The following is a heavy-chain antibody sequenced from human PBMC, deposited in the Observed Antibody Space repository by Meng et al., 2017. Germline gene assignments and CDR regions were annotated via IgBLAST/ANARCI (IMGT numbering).Heavy chain of an antibody. V-gene: IGHV1-2*02. CDR2: INPNSGGT. J-gene: IGHJ4*02. D-gene: IGHD3-22*01. CDR3: ARGVGFYDSSGYLKYYFDY. CDR1: GYTFTGYY. Sequence: ASVKVSCKASGYTFTGYYMHWVRQAPGQGLEWMGWINPNSGGTNYAQKFQGRVTMTRDTSISTAYMELSRLRSDDTAVYYCARGVGFYDSSGYLKYYFDYWGQGTLVTVSS.